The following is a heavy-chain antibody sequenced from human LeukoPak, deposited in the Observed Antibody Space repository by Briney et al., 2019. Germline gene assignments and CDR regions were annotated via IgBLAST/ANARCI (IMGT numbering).Heavy chain of an antibody. D-gene: IGHD3-10*01. CDR2: IYTSGST. CDR3: ARRGPGGWFDP. J-gene: IGHJ5*02. CDR1: GGSISSYY. Sequence: SETLSVTCTVSGGSISSYYWSWIRQPRGKGLEWIGYIYTSGSTNYNPSLKSRVTISVDTSKNQFSLKLSSVTAADTAVYYCARRGPGGWFDPWGQGTLVTVSS. V-gene: IGHV4-4*09.